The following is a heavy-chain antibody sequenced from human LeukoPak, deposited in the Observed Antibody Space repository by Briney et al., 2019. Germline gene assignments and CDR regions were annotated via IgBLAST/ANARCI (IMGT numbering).Heavy chain of an antibody. CDR2: ISSSSSYI. CDR1: GFTFSSYS. V-gene: IGHV3-21*01. J-gene: IGHJ4*02. Sequence: PGGSLRLSCAASGFTFSSYSMNWVRQAPGKGLEWVSSISSSSSYIYYADSVKGRFTISRDNAKNSLYLQMNSLRAEDTAVYYCARLTRGSGSLDYWGQGTLVTVSS. CDR3: ARLTRGSGSLDY. D-gene: IGHD3-10*01.